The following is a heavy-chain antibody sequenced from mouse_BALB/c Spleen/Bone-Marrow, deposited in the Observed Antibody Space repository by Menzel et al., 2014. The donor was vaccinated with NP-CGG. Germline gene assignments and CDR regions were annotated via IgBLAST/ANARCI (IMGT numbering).Heavy chain of an antibody. CDR2: INPGSGGA. V-gene: IGHV1-54*02. CDR1: GYAFTNYL. Sequence: QVQLQQSGAELVRPGTSVKASCKASGYAFTNYLIEWVKQRPGQGLEWIGVINPGSGGANYNEKFKGKATFTADTSSNTAYMQLSSLTSEDSAVYYCARRGISWFAYWGQGTLVTVSA. J-gene: IGHJ3*01. CDR3: ARRGISWFAY.